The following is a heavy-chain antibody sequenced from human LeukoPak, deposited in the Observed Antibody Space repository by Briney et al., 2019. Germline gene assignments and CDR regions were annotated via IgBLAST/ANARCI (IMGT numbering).Heavy chain of an antibody. Sequence: PGGSLRLSCAASGFTFSSYEMNWVHQPPGKGLEWVSYISSSGSTIYYADSVKGRFTISRDNAKNSLYLQMNSLRAEDTAVYYCAREVVYLAADYGMDVWGKGTTVTVSS. CDR2: ISSSGSTI. CDR1: GFTFSSYE. V-gene: IGHV3-48*03. J-gene: IGHJ6*04. CDR3: AREVVYLAADYGMDV. D-gene: IGHD2-15*01.